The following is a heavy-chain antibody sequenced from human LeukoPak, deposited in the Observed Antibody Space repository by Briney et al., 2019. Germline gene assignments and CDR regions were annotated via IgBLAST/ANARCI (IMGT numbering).Heavy chain of an antibody. CDR2: MNPNSGNT. CDR1: GYSFTSYD. Sequence: ASVTVSCKASGYSFTSYDINWVRQATGQGLEWMGWMNPNSGNTGYAQRFQGRVTMTRNTSISTAYMELSSLRSEDTAVYYCARVHRVRGVPNLGYRGQGTLVTVSS. CDR3: ARVHRVRGVPNLGY. J-gene: IGHJ4*02. V-gene: IGHV1-8*01. D-gene: IGHD3-10*01.